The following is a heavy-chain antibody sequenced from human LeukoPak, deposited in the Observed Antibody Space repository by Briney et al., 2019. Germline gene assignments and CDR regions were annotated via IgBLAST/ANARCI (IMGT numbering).Heavy chain of an antibody. CDR3: ARDMRYSGYPAFDY. J-gene: IGHJ4*02. Sequence: PGGSLRLSCAASRFTFSSYSMNWVRQAPGKGLEWVSYISSSSSTIYYADSVKGRFTISRDNAKNSLYLQMNSLRDEDTAVYYCARDMRYSGYPAFDYWGQGTLVTVSS. CDR1: RFTFSSYS. CDR2: ISSSSSTI. D-gene: IGHD5-12*01. V-gene: IGHV3-48*02.